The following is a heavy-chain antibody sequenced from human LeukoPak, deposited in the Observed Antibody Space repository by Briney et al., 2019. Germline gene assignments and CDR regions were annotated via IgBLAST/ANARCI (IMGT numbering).Heavy chain of an antibody. D-gene: IGHD2-15*01. CDR2: IRYDGSNK. CDR3: ARDGYCSGGSCPDAFDI. Sequence: PGGSLRLSCAASGFTFSSYGMHWVRQAPGKGLEWVAFIRYDGSNKYYADSVKGRFTISRDNSKNTLYLQMNSLRAEDTAVYYCARDGYCSGGSCPDAFDIWGQGTMVTVSS. J-gene: IGHJ3*02. V-gene: IGHV3-30*02. CDR1: GFTFSSYG.